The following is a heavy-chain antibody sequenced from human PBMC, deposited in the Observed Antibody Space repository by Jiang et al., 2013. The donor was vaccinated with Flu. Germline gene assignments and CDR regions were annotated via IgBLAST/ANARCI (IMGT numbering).Heavy chain of an antibody. CDR2: STLAMVT. J-gene: IGHJ4*02. D-gene: IGHD3-22*01. CDR1: GYTFTSYA. V-gene: IGHV1-3*01. CDR3: ARGHYDSSGYY. Sequence: GYTFTSYAMHWVAPGPRTKGLSGWDGSTLAMVTQKYSQKFQGRVTITRDTSASTAYMELSSLRSEDTAVYYCARGHYDSSGYYWGQGTLVTVSS.